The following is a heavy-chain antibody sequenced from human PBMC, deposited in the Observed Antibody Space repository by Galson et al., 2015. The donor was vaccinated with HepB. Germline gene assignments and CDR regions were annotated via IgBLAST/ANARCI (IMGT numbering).Heavy chain of an antibody. CDR1: GFTFSSYA. D-gene: IGHD4-23*01. CDR2: ISGSGGST. V-gene: IGHV3-23*01. J-gene: IGHJ4*02. Sequence: SLRLSCAASGFTFSSYAMSWVRQAPGKGLEWVSAISGSGGSTYYADSVKGRFTISRDNSKNTLYLQMNSLRAEDTAVYYCAMALQGWTTVATGYWGQGTLVTVSS. CDR3: AMALQGWTTVATGY.